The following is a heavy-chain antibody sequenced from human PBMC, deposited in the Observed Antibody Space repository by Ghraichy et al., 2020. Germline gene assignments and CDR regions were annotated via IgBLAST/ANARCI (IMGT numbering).Heavy chain of an antibody. CDR2: INPNSGGT. J-gene: IGHJ4*02. CDR1: GYTFTGYY. Sequence: ASVKVSCKASGYTFTGYYMHWVRQAPGQGLEWMGRINPNSGGTNYAQKFQGRVTMTRDTSISTAYMELSRLRSDDTAVYYCARERPSGGYSSGRWGQGTLVTVSS. D-gene: IGHD6-19*01. V-gene: IGHV1-2*06. CDR3: ARERPSGGYSSGR.